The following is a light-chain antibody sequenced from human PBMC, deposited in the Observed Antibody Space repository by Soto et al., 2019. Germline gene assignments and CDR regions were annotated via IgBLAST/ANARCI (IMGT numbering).Light chain of an antibody. CDR2: GAS. CDR1: QTVNNN. CDR3: QQYNKWPQT. J-gene: IGKJ1*01. Sequence: EIVMTQSPATLSVSPGERATLSCRAGQTVNNNLAWYQHKPGQAPRLLIYGASTRATGIPARFSGSGSGTEFTLTISSLQSEDFAVYYCQQYNKWPQTLGQGTKLDIK. V-gene: IGKV3-15*01.